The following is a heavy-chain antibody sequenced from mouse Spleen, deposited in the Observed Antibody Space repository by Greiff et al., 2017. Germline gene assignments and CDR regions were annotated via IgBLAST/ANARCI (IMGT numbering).Heavy chain of an antibody. CDR1: GYTFTDYY. J-gene: IGHJ2*01. Sequence: EVQLQQSGPELVKPGASVKISCKASGYTFTDYYMNWVKQSHGKSLEWIGDINPNNGGTSYNQKFKGKATLTVDKSSSTAYMELRSLTSEDSAVYYCARVARGFDYWGQGTTLTVSS. CDR2: INPNNGGT. V-gene: IGHV1-26*01. CDR3: ARVARGFDY. D-gene: IGHD3-1*01.